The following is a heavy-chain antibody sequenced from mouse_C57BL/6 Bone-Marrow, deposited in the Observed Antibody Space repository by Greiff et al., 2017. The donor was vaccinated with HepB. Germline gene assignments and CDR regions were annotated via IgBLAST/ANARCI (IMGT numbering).Heavy chain of an antibody. J-gene: IGHJ1*03. Sequence: EVKLQESGGGLVKPGGSLKLSCAASGFTFSSYAMPWVRQTPEKRLEWVATISDGGSYTYYPDNVKGSSTISRDNAKNNLYLQMSHLKSEDTAMYYCARGGPTIVTTWYYDVWGTGTTVTGSA. CDR2: ISDGGSYT. D-gene: IGHD2-5*01. V-gene: IGHV5-4*03. CDR1: GFTFSSYA. CDR3: ARGGPTIVTTWYYDV.